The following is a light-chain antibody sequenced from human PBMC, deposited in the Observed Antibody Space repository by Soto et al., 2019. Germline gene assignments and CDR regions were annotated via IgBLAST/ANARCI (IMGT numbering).Light chain of an antibody. CDR1: KNINTW. CDR2: DAS. Sequence: DIQMTQSPSTLSASVGDRVTITCRASKNINTWVAWYQQKPGKAPKLLIYDASSLESGVPSRFSGSGSGTEFTLTISSLQPDDFATYYCQHYNSYSEAFGQGTKVDIK. CDR3: QHYNSYSEA. V-gene: IGKV1-5*01. J-gene: IGKJ1*01.